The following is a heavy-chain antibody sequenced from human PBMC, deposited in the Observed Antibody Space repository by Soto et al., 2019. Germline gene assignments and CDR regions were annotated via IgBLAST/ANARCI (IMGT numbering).Heavy chain of an antibody. V-gene: IGHV3-23*01. Sequence: EVQLLESGGGLVQPGGSLRLSCAASGFSFSSSDMSWVRQAPGKGLEWVSAISGSGGNTYYADSVKGRFTISRDNSKNTLYLQMNSLRAEDTAVYYCAKIRLFSVPAAMNWFDPWGQGTLVTVSS. CDR1: GFSFSSSD. D-gene: IGHD2-2*01. CDR3: AKIRLFSVPAAMNWFDP. CDR2: ISGSGGNT. J-gene: IGHJ5*02.